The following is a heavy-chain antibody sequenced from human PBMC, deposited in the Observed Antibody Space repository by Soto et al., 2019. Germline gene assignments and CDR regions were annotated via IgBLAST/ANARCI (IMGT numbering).Heavy chain of an antibody. Sequence: KPGGSLRLSCAASGFTFSHAWMSWVRQAPGKGLEWVGRIKSKADGETKDYGAPVRGRFTISRDDAKDTLYLQMSSLRIEDTAVYYCCVVKRLDQYSTSGYWFDPWGPGTLVTVSS. D-gene: IGHD2-15*01. J-gene: IGHJ5*02. CDR1: GFTFSHAW. CDR3: CVVKRLDQYSTSGYWFDP. CDR2: IKSKADGETK. V-gene: IGHV3-15*01.